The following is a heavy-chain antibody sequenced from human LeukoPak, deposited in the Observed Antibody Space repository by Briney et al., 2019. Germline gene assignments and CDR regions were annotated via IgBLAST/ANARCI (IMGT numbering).Heavy chain of an antibody. CDR2: IIPIFGTA. D-gene: IGHD6-13*01. J-gene: IGHJ5*02. CDR3: ARNGGIAHRNWFDP. V-gene: IGHV1-69*05. CDR1: GGTFSSYA. Sequence: SVKVSCKASGGTFSSYAISWVRQAPGQGLEWTGRIIPIFGTANYAQKFQGRVTITTDESTSTAYMELSSLRSEDTAVYYCARNGGIAHRNWFDPWGQGTLVTVSS.